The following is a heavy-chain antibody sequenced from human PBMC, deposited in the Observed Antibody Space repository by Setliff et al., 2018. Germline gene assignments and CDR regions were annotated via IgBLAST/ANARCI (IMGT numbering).Heavy chain of an antibody. Sequence: PGGSLRLSCAASGFTFNKYWMSWVRQAPGKRLEWVSSLDGDSGHIYYADSLRGRFTISRDNAKNSLYLQMNSLRVEDTAVYYCARRIKEGNHFFDYWGQGTLVTVSS. CDR3: ARRIKEGNHFFDY. V-gene: IGHV3-21*01. CDR2: LDGDSGHI. J-gene: IGHJ4*02. D-gene: IGHD2-15*01. CDR1: GFTFNKYW.